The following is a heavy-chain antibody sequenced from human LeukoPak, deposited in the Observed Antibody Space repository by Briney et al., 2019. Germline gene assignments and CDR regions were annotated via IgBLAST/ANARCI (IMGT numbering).Heavy chain of an antibody. V-gene: IGHV1-8*01. D-gene: IGHD4-17*01. CDR3: ARVGYDYGDSPDY. CDR1: GYTFTSYD. J-gene: IGHJ4*02. Sequence: ASVKVSCKASGYTFTSYDINWVRQATGQGLEWMGWMNPNSGNTGYAQRFQGRVTMTRNTSISTAYMELSSLRSEDTDVYYCARVGYDYGDSPDYWGQGTLITVSS. CDR2: MNPNSGNT.